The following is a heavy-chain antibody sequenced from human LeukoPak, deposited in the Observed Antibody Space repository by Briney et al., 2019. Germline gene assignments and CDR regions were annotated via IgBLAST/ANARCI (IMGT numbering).Heavy chain of an antibody. CDR1: GGTFSSYA. CDR2: IIPIFGTA. Sequence: SVKVSCKASGGTFSSYAISWVRQAPGQGLEWMGRIIPIFGTANYAQTFQGRVTITADKSTSTAYMELSSLRSEDTAVYYCARAVPVRYSGSPTDYWGQGTLVTVSS. CDR3: ARAVPVRYSGSPTDY. J-gene: IGHJ4*02. V-gene: IGHV1-69*06. D-gene: IGHD1-26*01.